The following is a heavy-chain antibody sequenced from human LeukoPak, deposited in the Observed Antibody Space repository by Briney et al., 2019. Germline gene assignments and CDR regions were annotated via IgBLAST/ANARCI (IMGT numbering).Heavy chain of an antibody. V-gene: IGHV1-18*01. CDR3: ARAGGVTGTTSCDY. D-gene: IGHD1-7*01. J-gene: IGHJ4*02. CDR2: ISAYNGNT. Sequence: ASVKVSCKASGYTFTSYGISWVRQAHGQGLEWVGGISAYNGNTNYAQKLQGRVSMTTDTSTSTAYMELRSLRSDDTTVYYCARAGGVTGTTSCDYWGQGTVVTVSS. CDR1: GYTFTSYG.